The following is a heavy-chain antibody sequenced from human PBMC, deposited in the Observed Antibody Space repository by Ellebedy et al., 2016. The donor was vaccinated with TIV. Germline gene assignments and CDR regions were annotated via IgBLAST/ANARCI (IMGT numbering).Heavy chain of an antibody. CDR2: LNSNGRT. CDR3: ARDHAIKVAAPGYDAFDV. D-gene: IGHD2-8*01. V-gene: IGHV3-53*01. Sequence: PGGSLRLSCAVSGFNVRNNHMNWVRQAPGQGLEWVSLLNSNGRTYYAESVRGRFTISRDNSRNFVFLQMNSLRPEDTATYYCARDHAIKVAAPGYDAFDVWGQGTKVSVSA. CDR1: GFNVRNNH. J-gene: IGHJ3*01.